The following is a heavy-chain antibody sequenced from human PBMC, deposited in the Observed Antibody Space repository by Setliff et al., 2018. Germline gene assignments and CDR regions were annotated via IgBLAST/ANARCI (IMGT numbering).Heavy chain of an antibody. CDR2: IYTSWST. Sequence: SETLSLTCTVSGDSLSSGPYYWGWFRQPAGKELEWIGQIYTSWSTNYNPSLKSRVTISLDTSKNQFSLSLTSVTAEDTAVYYCARMSGFQYIDVWDKGTTVTAP. J-gene: IGHJ6*03. V-gene: IGHV4-61*09. CDR3: ARMSGFQYIDV. D-gene: IGHD3-3*01. CDR1: GDSLSSGPYY.